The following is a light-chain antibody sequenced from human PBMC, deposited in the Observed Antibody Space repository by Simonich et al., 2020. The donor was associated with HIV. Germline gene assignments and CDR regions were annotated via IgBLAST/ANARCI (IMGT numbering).Light chain of an antibody. CDR2: NAS. Sequence: EIVLTQSPATLSLSPGERATLSCRASLSVSSYLAWYQQKPGQAPRLLIYNASNRATCIPARFSGSGSGTDFTLTISSLEPEDFAVYYCQQRSNWHTFGQGTKLEIK. CDR3: QQRSNWHT. CDR1: LSVSSY. V-gene: IGKV3-11*01. J-gene: IGKJ2*01.